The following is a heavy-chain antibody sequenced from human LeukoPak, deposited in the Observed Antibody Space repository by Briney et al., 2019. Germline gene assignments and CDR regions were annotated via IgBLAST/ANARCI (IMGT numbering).Heavy chain of an antibody. CDR3: ARDEAQWQESYFDY. Sequence: GGSLRLSCTASGFTFSSYAMHWVRQAPGKGLEWVAVISYDGNNKYYADSVKGRFTISRDNSKNTLYLQINSLRAEDTAVYYCARDEAQWQESYFDYWGQGTLVTVSS. CDR1: GFTFSSYA. D-gene: IGHD6-19*01. V-gene: IGHV3-30-3*01. CDR2: ISYDGNNK. J-gene: IGHJ4*02.